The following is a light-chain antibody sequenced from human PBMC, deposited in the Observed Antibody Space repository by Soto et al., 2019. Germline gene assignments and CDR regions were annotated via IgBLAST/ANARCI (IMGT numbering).Light chain of an antibody. V-gene: IGKV3-11*01. CDR2: DAS. CDR1: QSVSSY. J-gene: IGKJ4*01. CDR3: QQRRNWPLT. Sequence: EIVLTQSQATLSLAPGERATLSCRASQSVSSYLAWYQQKPGQAHRLRIYDASNRATGIPARFSGSGSGTDFTLTISSLEPADVAGYYCQQRRNWPLTFGGGTNVQIK.